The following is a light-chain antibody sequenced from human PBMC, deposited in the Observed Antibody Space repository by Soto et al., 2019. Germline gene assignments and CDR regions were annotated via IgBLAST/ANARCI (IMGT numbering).Light chain of an antibody. V-gene: IGLV2-14*01. CDR1: SSDVGGYNH. CDR2: EVR. J-gene: IGLJ3*02. Sequence: QSVLTQPASVSDSPGQSITISCTGTSSDVGGYNHVSWYQQHPGKAPKLIIYEVRNRPSGVSNRLSGSKSGNTASLTISGLQADDEADYYCCSYTSSSIRVFGGGTKLTVL. CDR3: CSYTSSSIRV.